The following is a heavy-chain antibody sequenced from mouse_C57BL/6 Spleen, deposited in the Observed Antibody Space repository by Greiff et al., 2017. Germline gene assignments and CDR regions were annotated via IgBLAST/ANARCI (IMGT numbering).Heavy chain of an antibody. CDR2: IRNNANGYTT. Sequence: EVKVVESGGGLVQPGGSLSLSCAASGFTFTDYYMSWVRQPPGKALEWLGFIRNNANGYTTEYSGSVKGRFTISRANSQSILYLQMNALRAEDSATYYCARYRCSSPYYSAMDYWGQGTSLTVSS. CDR1: GFTFTDYY. V-gene: IGHV7-3*01. J-gene: IGHJ4*01. D-gene: IGHD1-1*01. CDR3: ARYRCSSPYYSAMDY.